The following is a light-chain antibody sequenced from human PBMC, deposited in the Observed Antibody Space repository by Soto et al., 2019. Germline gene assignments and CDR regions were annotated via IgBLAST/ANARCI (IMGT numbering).Light chain of an antibody. V-gene: IGLV2-14*01. J-gene: IGLJ1*01. Sequence: QFVLTQPASVSGSPGQSVTISCTRTSGDVGGDYYVSRYQQLPGQPPILMISEVSNRPSGVSDRFSGSKSGNTASLTISGLQAEDEADYYCSSWTAGGTIFGTGTKLTVL. CDR3: SSWTAGGTI. CDR2: EVS. CDR1: SGDVGGDYY.